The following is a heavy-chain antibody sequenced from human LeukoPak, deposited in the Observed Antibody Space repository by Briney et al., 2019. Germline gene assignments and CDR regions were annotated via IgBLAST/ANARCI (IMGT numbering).Heavy chain of an antibody. V-gene: IGHV3-66*04. D-gene: IGHD2-2*01. CDR2: IHSGGST. J-gene: IGHJ4*02. CDR1: GFTVGSDY. CDR3: ARRQHCTSTSCLDY. Sequence: PGGSLRLSCAASGFTVGSDYMSWVRQAPGKGLEWVSIIHSGGSTYYAVSVKGRFTISRDNFKNTLNLQMNSLRAEDTAIYYCARRQHCTSTSCLDYWGQGTLVTVSS.